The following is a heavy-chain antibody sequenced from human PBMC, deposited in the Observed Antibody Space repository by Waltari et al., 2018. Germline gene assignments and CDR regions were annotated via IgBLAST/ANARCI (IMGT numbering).Heavy chain of an antibody. CDR3: ASSATYWGEFFEH. CDR2: INPKTGGT. D-gene: IGHD7-27*01. V-gene: IGHV1-2*02. CDR1: GYTFTDYY. J-gene: IGHJ4*02. Sequence: VQLVQSGADVKKPGASMNVSCMTSGYTFTDYYMHWVRQAPGQGLEWMDGINPKTGGTNYAQNLRGRVTMTRDMSSSTAFLEMTSLSFGETAVYYCASSATYWGEFFEHWGQGSLITVSS.